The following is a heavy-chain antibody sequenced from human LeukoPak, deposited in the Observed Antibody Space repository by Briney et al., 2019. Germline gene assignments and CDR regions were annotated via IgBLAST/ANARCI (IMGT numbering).Heavy chain of an antibody. CDR1: GFTFSNAW. Sequence: GGSLRLSCAASGFTFSNAWMSWVRQAPGKGLEWVGRIKSKTDGGTTDYAAPVKGRFTISRDDSKNTLYLQMNSLKTEDTAVYYCARLLGVGSYRHNWFDPWGQGTLVTVSS. J-gene: IGHJ5*02. V-gene: IGHV3-15*01. CDR2: IKSKTDGGTT. D-gene: IGHD3-16*02. CDR3: ARLLGVGSYRHNWFDP.